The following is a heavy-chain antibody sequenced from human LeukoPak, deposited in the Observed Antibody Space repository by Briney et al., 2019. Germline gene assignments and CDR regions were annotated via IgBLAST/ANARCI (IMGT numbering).Heavy chain of an antibody. V-gene: IGHV3-74*01. CDR3: ARPAAANWYFDL. D-gene: IGHD6-13*01. Sequence: GGSLRLSYAASEFTFSSYWMHWVRQAPGKGLVWVSRINSDGGMTTYADSVKGRFTISRDNAKNTMYLQMNSLRAEDTAVYYCARPAAANWYFDLWGRGTLVTVSS. CDR2: INSDGGMT. J-gene: IGHJ2*01. CDR1: EFTFSSYW.